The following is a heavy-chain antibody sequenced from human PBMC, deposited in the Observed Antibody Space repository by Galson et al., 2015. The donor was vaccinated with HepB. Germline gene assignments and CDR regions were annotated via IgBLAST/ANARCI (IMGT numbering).Heavy chain of an antibody. D-gene: IGHD1-7*01. CDR1: GFTFSNYI. CDR3: ARERAGNWNYEYFDY. CDR2: ISGSSDYI. Sequence: SLRLSCAPSGFTFSNYIMNWVRQAPGKGLEWVSSISGSSDYIYYADSVKGRFTISRDNTKNSLYLQMNSLRVEDTAVYYCARERAGNWNYEYFDYWGQGTLVTVSS. J-gene: IGHJ4*02. V-gene: IGHV3-21*01.